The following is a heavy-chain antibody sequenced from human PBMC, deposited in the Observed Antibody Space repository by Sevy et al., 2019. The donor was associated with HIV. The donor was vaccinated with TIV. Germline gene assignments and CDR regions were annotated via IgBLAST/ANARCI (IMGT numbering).Heavy chain of an antibody. D-gene: IGHD6-13*01. Sequence: GGSLRLSCAASGFTVSSNYMSWVHQAPGKGLEWVSVIYSGGSTYYADSVKGRFTISRDNSKNTLYLQMNSLRGDDTAVYYCAKNTAAVGTGGFDYWGQGALVTVSS. CDR2: IYSGGST. J-gene: IGHJ4*02. CDR1: GFTVSSNY. CDR3: AKNTAAVGTGGFDY. V-gene: IGHV3-53*01.